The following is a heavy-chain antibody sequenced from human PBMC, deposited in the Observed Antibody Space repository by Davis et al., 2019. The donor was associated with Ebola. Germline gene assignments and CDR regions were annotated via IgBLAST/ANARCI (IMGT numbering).Heavy chain of an antibody. V-gene: IGHV4-34*01. D-gene: IGHD1-1*01. Sequence: MPSETLSLTCTVYGGSFSAYYWTWIRQPPGKGLEWIGEIDHNGIASYNPSLKSRVAISIDTSKNQFSLNLSSLTAADTAVYYCARGLFWSGLDVWGQGTTVTVSS. J-gene: IGHJ6*02. CDR2: IDHNGIA. CDR1: GGSFSAYY. CDR3: ARGLFWSGLDV.